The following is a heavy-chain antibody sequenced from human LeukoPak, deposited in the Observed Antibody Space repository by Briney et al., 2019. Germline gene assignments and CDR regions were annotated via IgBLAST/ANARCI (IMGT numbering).Heavy chain of an antibody. CDR3: ARDGLERDAFDI. D-gene: IGHD1-1*01. Sequence: GGSLRLSCAASGFTFSSYSMNWVRQAPGKGLEWVSSISSSSSYIYDADSVKGRFTISRDNAKNSLYLQMNSLRAEDTAVYYRARDGLERDAFDIWGQGAMVTVSS. CDR2: ISSSSSYI. CDR1: GFTFSSYS. J-gene: IGHJ3*02. V-gene: IGHV3-21*01.